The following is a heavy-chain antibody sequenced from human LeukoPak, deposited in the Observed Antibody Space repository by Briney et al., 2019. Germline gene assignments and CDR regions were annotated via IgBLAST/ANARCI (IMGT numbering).Heavy chain of an antibody. D-gene: IGHD6-13*01. Sequence: GGSLRLSCAASGFTVSSNYMSWVRQAPGKGLVWVSGIYTAGSSTIYADSVKGRFTISRDNSKNTLYLQMNSLRAEDTAVYYCAKRTMYSSSWYSLDYWGQGTLVTVSS. CDR1: GFTVSSNY. V-gene: IGHV3-53*01. J-gene: IGHJ4*02. CDR2: IYTAGSST. CDR3: AKRTMYSSSWYSLDY.